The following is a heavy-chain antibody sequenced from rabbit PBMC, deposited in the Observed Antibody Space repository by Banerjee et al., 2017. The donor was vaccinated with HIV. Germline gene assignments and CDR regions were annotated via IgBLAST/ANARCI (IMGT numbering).Heavy chain of an antibody. D-gene: IGHD2-1*01. CDR1: GFSFSSSYW. CDR2: IDTGGGST. Sequence: QSLEESGGDLVKPGGTLTLTCTASGFSFSSSYWICWVRQAPGKGLEWIACIDTGGGSTYYASWAKGRFTISKTSSTTVTLQLNSLTAADTATYFCARGVGWYGGDGCDLWGQGTLVTV. J-gene: IGHJ3*01. V-gene: IGHV1S40*01. CDR3: ARGVGWYGGDGCDL.